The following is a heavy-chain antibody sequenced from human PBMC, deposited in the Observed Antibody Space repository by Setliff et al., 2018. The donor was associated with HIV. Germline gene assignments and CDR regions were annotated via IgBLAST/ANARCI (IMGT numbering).Heavy chain of an antibody. D-gene: IGHD3-22*01. V-gene: IGHV4-59*01. Sequence: SETLSLTCTVSGGSTSSYYWSWIRRPPGKGLEWIGYIYYSGSTNYNPSLKSRITISVDTSKNQFSLKLSSVTAADTAVYYCAREATYYYDGSGYYYFDYWGRGTLVTVSS. CDR1: GGSTSSYY. J-gene: IGHJ4*02. CDR2: IYYSGST. CDR3: AREATYYYDGSGYYYFDY.